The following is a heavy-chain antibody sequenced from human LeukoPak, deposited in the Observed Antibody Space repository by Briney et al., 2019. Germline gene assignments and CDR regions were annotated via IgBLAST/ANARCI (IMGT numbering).Heavy chain of an antibody. D-gene: IGHD6-19*01. Sequence: SETLSLTCTVSGGSISSYYWSWIRQPPGKGLQWIGNIYSTGSTNYNPSLKSRVTISVDTSKNQFSLKVNSVTAADTAVYYCARQGTYNSGWNDYWGQGTLVTVYS. J-gene: IGHJ4*02. V-gene: IGHV4-59*08. CDR2: IYSTGST. CDR1: GGSISSYY. CDR3: ARQGTYNSGWNDY.